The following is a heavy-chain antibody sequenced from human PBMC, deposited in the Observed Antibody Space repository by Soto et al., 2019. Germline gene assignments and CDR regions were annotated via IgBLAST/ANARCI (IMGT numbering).Heavy chain of an antibody. CDR2: IYYSGST. J-gene: IGHJ4*02. CDR3: ERDSRLAGYYNAVDY. V-gene: IGHV4-59*01. CDR1: GGSISSYY. Sequence: PSETLSLTCTVSGGSISSYYWSWIRQPPGKGLEWIGYIYYSGSTNYNPSLKSRVTISVDTSKNQFSLKLSSVTAADTAVYYCERDSRLAGYYNAVDYWGQGTLVTVSS. D-gene: IGHD3-9*01.